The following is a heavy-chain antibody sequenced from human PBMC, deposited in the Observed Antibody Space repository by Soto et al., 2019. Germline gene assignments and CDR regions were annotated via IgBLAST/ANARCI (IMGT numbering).Heavy chain of an antibody. CDR3: ATALRFVDYLLKR. CDR2: ITGASGDT. Sequence: ASVKVSCKASGYTLTTYPLHWVRQAPGQSLEWMGYITGASGDTRYSQKFHDRVTITRDTSANTAYLELNSLTSEDTAVYYCATALRFVDYLLKRWGQGTLVTVSS. J-gene: IGHJ4*02. V-gene: IGHV1-3*01. D-gene: IGHD3-9*01. CDR1: GYTLTTYP.